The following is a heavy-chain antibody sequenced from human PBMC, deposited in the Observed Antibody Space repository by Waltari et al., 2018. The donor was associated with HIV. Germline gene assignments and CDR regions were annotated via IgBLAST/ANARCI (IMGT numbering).Heavy chain of an antibody. CDR3: ARTYYYGSGSQSWFDP. J-gene: IGHJ5*02. CDR1: GYTFTSYD. V-gene: IGHV1-8*01. CDR2: MNPNSGNT. Sequence: QVQLVQSGAEVKKPGASVKVSCKASGYTFTSYDINWVRPATGQGLEWMGWMNPNSGNTGYAQKFQGRVTMTRNTSISTAYMELSSLRSEDTAVYYCARTYYYGSGSQSWFDPWGQGTLVTVSS. D-gene: IGHD3-10*01.